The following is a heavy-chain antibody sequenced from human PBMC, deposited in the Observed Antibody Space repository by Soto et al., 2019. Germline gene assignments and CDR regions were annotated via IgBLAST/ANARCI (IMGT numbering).Heavy chain of an antibody. Sequence: GGSLRLSCAASGFTFSSYSMNWVRQAPGKGLEWVSSISSSSSYIYYADSVKGRFTISRDNAKNSLYLQMSSLRAEDTAVYYCAREPAAGIAAADKEYFQHWGQGTLVTVSS. V-gene: IGHV3-21*01. CDR2: ISSSSSYI. J-gene: IGHJ1*01. CDR1: GFTFSSYS. CDR3: AREPAAGIAAADKEYFQH. D-gene: IGHD6-13*01.